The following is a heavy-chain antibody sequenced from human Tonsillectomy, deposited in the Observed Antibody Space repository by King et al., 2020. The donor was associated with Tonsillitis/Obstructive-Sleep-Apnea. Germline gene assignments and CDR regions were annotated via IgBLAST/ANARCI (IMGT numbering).Heavy chain of an antibody. J-gene: IGHJ4*02. V-gene: IGHV1-46*01. CDR3: AREHPQTHYFDY. CDR2: VIPRGDFT. CDR1: GFPFTIYY. Sequence: QLVQSGPEVKRPGASVKVSCKSSGFPFTIYYMPWVRQAPGQGLEWMGVVIPRGDFTSIAQNFQGGLTVTTDPSTGTVYMEVSSLRSDDTAVYYCAREHPQTHYFDYWGQGTLVTVSS.